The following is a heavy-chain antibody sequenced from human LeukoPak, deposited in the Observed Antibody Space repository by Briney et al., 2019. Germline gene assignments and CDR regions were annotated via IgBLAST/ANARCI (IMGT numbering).Heavy chain of an antibody. J-gene: IGHJ6*03. CDR1: GFTFDDYA. D-gene: IGHD3-9*01. V-gene: IGHV3-23*01. CDR2: ISGSGGST. CDR3: AKDGHYDILTGYAPNYYYYMDV. Sequence: GGSLRLSCAASGFTFDDYAMHWVRQAPGKGLEWVSGISGSGGSTYYGDSVKGRFTISRDNSKDTLYLQMNSLRAEDTAVYCCAKDGHYDILTGYAPNYYYYMDVWGEGTTVTVSS.